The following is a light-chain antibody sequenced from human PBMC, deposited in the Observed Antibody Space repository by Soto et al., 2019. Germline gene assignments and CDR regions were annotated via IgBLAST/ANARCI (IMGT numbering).Light chain of an antibody. CDR2: DAS. Sequence: EIVLTQSPATLSVSPGERATLSCRASQSVSNYLAWYQQKPGQAPRLLIYDASNRATGVPARFSGSGSGTDFTLTISSLEPEDFAVYYCQKDGTFGQGTKLEIK. CDR1: QSVSNY. CDR3: QKDGT. J-gene: IGKJ2*01. V-gene: IGKV3-11*01.